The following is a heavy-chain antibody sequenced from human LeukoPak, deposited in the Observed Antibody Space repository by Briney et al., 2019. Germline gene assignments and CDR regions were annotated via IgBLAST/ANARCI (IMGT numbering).Heavy chain of an antibody. CDR2: TYYRSKWYN. CDR1: GDSVSSNSAA. D-gene: IGHD3-22*01. V-gene: IGHV6-1*01. J-gene: IGHJ5*02. CDR3: ARVNYYDSSGYYYGDWFDP. Sequence: SQTLSLTCAISGDSVSSNSAAWHWIRQSPSRGLEWLGRTYYRSKWYNDYAVSVKSRITINPDTSKNQFSLQLNSVTPEDTAVYHCARVNYYDSSGYYYGDWFDPWGQGTLVTVSS.